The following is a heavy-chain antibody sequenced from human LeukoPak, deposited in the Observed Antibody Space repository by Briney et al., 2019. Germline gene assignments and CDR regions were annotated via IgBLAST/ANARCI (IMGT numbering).Heavy chain of an antibody. D-gene: IGHD3-22*01. V-gene: IGHV3-21*01. CDR1: GFTFSSYS. CDR2: ISSSSSYI. J-gene: IGHJ4*02. CDR3: ARDPYYYDSSGYC. Sequence: GGSLRLSCAASGFTFSSYSMNWFRQAPGKGLEWVSSISSSSSYIYYADSVKGRFTISRDNAKNSLYLQMNSLRAEDTAVYYCARDPYYYDSSGYCWGQGTLVTVSS.